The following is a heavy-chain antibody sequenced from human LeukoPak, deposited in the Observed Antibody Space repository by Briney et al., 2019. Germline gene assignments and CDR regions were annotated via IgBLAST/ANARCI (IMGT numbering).Heavy chain of an antibody. D-gene: IGHD3-22*01. CDR1: GGSISSSSYY. V-gene: IGHV4-39*01. CDR2: IYYSGGT. Sequence: SETLSLTCTVSGGSISSSSYYWGWIRQPPGKGLEWIGSIYYSGGTYYNPSLKSRVTISVDTSKNQFSLKLSSVTAADTAVYYCARHRGKAYYYDSSGYYNDYWGQGTLVTVSS. J-gene: IGHJ4*02. CDR3: ARHRGKAYYYDSSGYYNDY.